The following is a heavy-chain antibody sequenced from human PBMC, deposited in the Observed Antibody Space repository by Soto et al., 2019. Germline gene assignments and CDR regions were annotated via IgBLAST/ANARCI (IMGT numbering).Heavy chain of an antibody. CDR2: IIPIFGIA. CDR3: AREDRDRETGLVPAAIDGMDV. Sequence: SVKVSCKASGYTFTCYYRHWVREAPGHGLEWIGRIIPIFGIASYAQKFQGRVTITADESTSTAYMELSSLRSDDTAVYYCAREDRDRETGLVPAAIDGMDVWGQGTTVTVSS. CDR1: GYTFTCYY. J-gene: IGHJ6*02. V-gene: IGHV1-69*13. D-gene: IGHD2-2*01.